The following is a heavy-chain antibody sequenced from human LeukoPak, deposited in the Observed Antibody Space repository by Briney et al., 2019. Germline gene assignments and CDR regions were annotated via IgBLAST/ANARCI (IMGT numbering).Heavy chain of an antibody. CDR2: INPNSGGT. CDR1: GYTFTGYY. J-gene: IGHJ4*02. Sequence: ASVKVSCKASGYTFTGYYMHWVRQAPGQGLEWVGWINPNSGGTNYAQKFQGRVTMTRDTSISTAYMELSRLRSDDTAVYYCARDVVYNWNYEDYWGQGTLVTVSS. CDR3: ARDVVYNWNYEDY. V-gene: IGHV1-2*02. D-gene: IGHD1-7*01.